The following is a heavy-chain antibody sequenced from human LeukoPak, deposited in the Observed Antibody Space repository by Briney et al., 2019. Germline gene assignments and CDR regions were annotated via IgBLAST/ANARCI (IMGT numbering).Heavy chain of an antibody. CDR1: GFTFSSYW. J-gene: IGHJ3*02. Sequence: GGSLRLSCAASGFTFSSYWMSWVRQAPGKGLEWVANIKQDGSEKYYVDSVKGRFTISRDNAKNSLYLQMNSLRAEDTAVYYCARGPLGVMIDTGAFDIWGQGTMVTVSS. CDR2: IKQDGSEK. D-gene: IGHD3-16*01. V-gene: IGHV3-7*01. CDR3: ARGPLGVMIDTGAFDI.